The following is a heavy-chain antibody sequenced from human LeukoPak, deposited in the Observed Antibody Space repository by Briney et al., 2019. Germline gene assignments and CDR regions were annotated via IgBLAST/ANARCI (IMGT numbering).Heavy chain of an antibody. CDR1: GYTFTSYA. Sequence: ASVKVSCKASGYTFTSYAMHWVRQAPGQRLEWMGWINAGNGNTKYSQKFQGRVTITRDTSASTAYMELSSLRSEDTAVYYCAGGYYDSSGYYYGFDYWGQGTLVTVSS. V-gene: IGHV1-3*01. CDR2: INAGNGNT. CDR3: AGGYYDSSGYYYGFDY. J-gene: IGHJ4*02. D-gene: IGHD3-22*01.